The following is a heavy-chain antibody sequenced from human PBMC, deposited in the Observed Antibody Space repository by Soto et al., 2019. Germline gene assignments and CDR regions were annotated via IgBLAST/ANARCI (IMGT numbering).Heavy chain of an antibody. D-gene: IGHD6-6*01. CDR1: GYRFTDYW. CDR3: AIYASSSEWDYFDY. Sequence: EVQLVQSGAEVKKPGESLKIFCKGSGYRFTDYWIGWVRQMPGKGLEWMGIIYPGDSETTYGPSFQGQVTISADKSISTAYLQWSSLKASDTAMYYCAIYASSSEWDYFDYWGQGTLVTVSP. CDR2: IYPGDSET. J-gene: IGHJ4*02. V-gene: IGHV5-51*01.